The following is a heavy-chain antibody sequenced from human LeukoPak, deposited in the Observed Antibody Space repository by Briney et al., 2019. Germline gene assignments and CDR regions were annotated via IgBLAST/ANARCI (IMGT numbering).Heavy chain of an antibody. V-gene: IGHV3-30*02. Sequence: GGSLRLSCAASGFTLSSYGMHWVRQAPGKGLEWVAFIRYDGSNKYYADSVKGRFTISRDNSKNTLYLQMNSLRAEDTAVYYCAMGVGATDYYYYYMDVWGKGTTVTVSS. CDR2: IRYDGSNK. CDR1: GFTLSSYG. CDR3: AMGVGATDYYYYYMDV. J-gene: IGHJ6*03. D-gene: IGHD1-26*01.